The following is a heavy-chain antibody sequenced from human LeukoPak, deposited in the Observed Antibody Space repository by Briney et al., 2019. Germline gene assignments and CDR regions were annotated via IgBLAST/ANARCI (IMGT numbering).Heavy chain of an antibody. J-gene: IGHJ4*02. Sequence: GGSLRLSCAASGFTFGSYAMSWVRQAPGKGLEWVSGISGSGGSTYYADSVKGRFTISRDNSKNTLYLQMNSLRAEDTAVYYCAKSRGSGLFDYWGQGTLVTVAS. D-gene: IGHD3-10*01. CDR3: AKSRGSGLFDY. CDR1: GFTFGSYA. CDR2: ISGSGGST. V-gene: IGHV3-23*01.